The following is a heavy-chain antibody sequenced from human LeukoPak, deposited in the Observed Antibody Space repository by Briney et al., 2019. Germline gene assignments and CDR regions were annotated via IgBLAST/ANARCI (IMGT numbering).Heavy chain of an antibody. V-gene: IGHV1-18*01. D-gene: IGHD2-2*01. CDR2: ISAYNGNT. Sequence: GASVKVSCKASGYTFTSYGISCVRQAPGQGLERMGWISAYNGNTNYAQKLQGRVTMTTDTSTSTAYMELRSLRSDDTAVYYCARVSACSSTSCYALDYYYYYYMDVWGKGTTVTVSS. CDR1: GYTFTSYG. CDR3: ARVSACSSTSCYALDYYYYYYMDV. J-gene: IGHJ6*03.